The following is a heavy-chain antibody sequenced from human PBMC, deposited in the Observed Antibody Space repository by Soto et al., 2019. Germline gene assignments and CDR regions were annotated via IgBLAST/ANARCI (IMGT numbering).Heavy chain of an antibody. V-gene: IGHV3-30*18. CDR2: ISYDGRNK. J-gene: IGHJ6*02. CDR3: AKDTATAIPSYYFYGMDV. Sequence: QMQLVESGGGVVQPGRALRVSCEASGFIFSTYGMHWVRQAPGKGLEWGAVISYDGRNKYYADSVRGRFTSARDNSQNPLPLQMTRLRGEDTAVYYCAKDTATAIPSYYFYGMDVWGQGTTVTVSS. CDR1: GFIFSTYG. D-gene: IGHD5-12*01.